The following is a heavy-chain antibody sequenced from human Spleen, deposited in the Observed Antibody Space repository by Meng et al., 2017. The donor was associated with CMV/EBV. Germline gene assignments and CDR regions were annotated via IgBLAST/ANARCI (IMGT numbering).Heavy chain of an antibody. D-gene: IGHD3-3*01. CDR2: INHSGST. J-gene: IGHJ4*02. CDR1: GGSFSGFS. Sequence: NGGSFSGFSWGWIRQPPGKGLEGIGEINHSGSTNYNPSLKSRVTISVDTSKNQFSLKLSSVTAADTAVYYCARVGVYYDFWSAWDYWGQGTLVTVSS. CDR3: ARVGVYYDFWSAWDY. V-gene: IGHV4-34*01.